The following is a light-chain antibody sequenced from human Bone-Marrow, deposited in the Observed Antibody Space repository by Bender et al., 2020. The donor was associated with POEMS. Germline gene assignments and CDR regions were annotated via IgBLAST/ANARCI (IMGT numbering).Light chain of an antibody. V-gene: IGLV2-14*02. J-gene: IGLJ1*01. CDR3: AAWDDSQNGLYV. CDR2: EVN. Sequence: QSALTQPASVSGSPGQSITISCTGTSSDVGSYKFVSWYQQHPGKAPKLMIYEVNKRPSGVPDRFSGSKSGTSASLAISGLLSEDEADYVCAAWDDSQNGLYVFGTATTVTVL. CDR1: SSDVGSYKF.